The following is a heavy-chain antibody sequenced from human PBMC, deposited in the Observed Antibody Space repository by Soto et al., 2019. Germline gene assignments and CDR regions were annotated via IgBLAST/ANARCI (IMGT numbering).Heavy chain of an antibody. D-gene: IGHD3-10*01. Sequence: QVHLQESGPGLVKPSETLSLTCTVSGGSFSSYFWSWIRRPPGKGLEWMGFVYYTGNTNYDPSLKSRVSISIDTSKNQFSLRLTSVTAADTAMYYCTRGGSLWFGAQDSWGQGTLVTVSS. V-gene: IGHV4-59*01. CDR3: TRGGSLWFGAQDS. CDR1: GGSFSSYF. J-gene: IGHJ4*02. CDR2: VYYTGNT.